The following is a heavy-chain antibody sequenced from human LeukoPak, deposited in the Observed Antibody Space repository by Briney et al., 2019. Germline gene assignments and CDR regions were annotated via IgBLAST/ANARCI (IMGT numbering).Heavy chain of an antibody. D-gene: IGHD5-18*01. Sequence: PSETLSLTCTVSGGSISSYYWSWIRQPPGKGLEWIGYIYYSGSTNYNPSLKSRVTISVDTSKNQFSLKLSSVTAADTAVYYCARCRRDTAMIDAFDIWGQGIMVTVSS. CDR2: IYYSGST. CDR3: ARCRRDTAMIDAFDI. V-gene: IGHV4-59*08. J-gene: IGHJ3*02. CDR1: GGSISSYY.